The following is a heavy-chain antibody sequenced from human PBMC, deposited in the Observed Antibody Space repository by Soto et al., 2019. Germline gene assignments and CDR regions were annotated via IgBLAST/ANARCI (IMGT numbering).Heavy chain of an antibody. CDR1: GGSISSYY. D-gene: IGHD3-10*01. V-gene: IGHV4-4*07. CDR2: IYTSGST. J-gene: IGHJ4*02. CDR3: ARENYYGSGSWGPPDY. Sequence: QVQLQESGPGLVKPSETLSLTCTVSGGSISSYYWSWIRQPAGKGLEWIGRIYTSGSTNYNPSLKRRVTMSVDTSKNQFSLKLSSVTAADTAVYYCARENYYGSGSWGPPDYWGQGTLVTVSS.